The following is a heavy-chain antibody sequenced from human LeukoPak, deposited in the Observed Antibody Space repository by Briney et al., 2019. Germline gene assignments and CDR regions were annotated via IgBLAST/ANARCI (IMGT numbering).Heavy chain of an antibody. CDR3: ARHAGGIAASGTRPFDY. J-gene: IGHJ4*02. CDR2: ISYGGRP. Sequence: SDTLSLTCTASCASFSSRTYYWAWIRQPPGKGLEGIRIISYGGRPFYKPSRKRRVTMSVDTFKPQFSLSLSSVTAADTAVYSCARHAGGIAASGTRPFDYWGQGTRLTVS. V-gene: IGHV4-39*01. CDR1: CASFSSRTYY. D-gene: IGHD6-13*01.